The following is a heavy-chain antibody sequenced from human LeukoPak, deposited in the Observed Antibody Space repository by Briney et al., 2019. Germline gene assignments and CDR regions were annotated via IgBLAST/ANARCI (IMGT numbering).Heavy chain of an antibody. D-gene: IGHD6-6*01. J-gene: IGHJ6*03. CDR3: ARDLYSSSSGYYYYYMDV. Sequence: SQTLSLTCTVSGGSISSGGYYWSWIRQPPGKGLEWIGYIYHSGSTYYNPSLKSRVTISVDRSKNQFSLKLSSVTAADTAVYYCARDLYSSSSGYYYYYMDVWGKGTTVTVSS. V-gene: IGHV4-30-2*01. CDR1: GGSISSGGYY. CDR2: IYHSGST.